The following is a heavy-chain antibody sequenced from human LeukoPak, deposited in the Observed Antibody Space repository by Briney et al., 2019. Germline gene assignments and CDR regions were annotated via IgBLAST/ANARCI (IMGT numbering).Heavy chain of an antibody. CDR2: IYYSGST. Sequence: SQTLSLPCTVSGDSMTSGSYYWNWIRQPPGKGLEWIGYIYYSGSTNYNPSLKSRVTISVDTSKNQFSLKLSSVTAADTAVYYCARTTEAHSWRTRYYDYYMDVWGKGTTVTVSS. CDR1: GDSMTSGSYY. D-gene: IGHD6-13*01. J-gene: IGHJ6*03. CDR3: ARTTEAHSWRTRYYDYYMDV. V-gene: IGHV4-61*01.